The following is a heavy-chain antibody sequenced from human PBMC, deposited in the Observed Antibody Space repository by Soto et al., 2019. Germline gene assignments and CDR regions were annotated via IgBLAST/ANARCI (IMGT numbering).Heavy chain of an antibody. CDR3: ARDRPIFGVVPFNWFDP. V-gene: IGHV1-58*01. J-gene: IGHJ5*02. D-gene: IGHD3-3*01. Sequence: SVKVSCKTSGFTFSSSAVHWVRQARGHRLQWIGWIDVGSANANYAQMLQERVTISRDMSTSTAYMELSSLRSEDTAVYYCARDRPIFGVVPFNWFDPWGQGTLVTVSS. CDR1: GFTFSSSA. CDR2: IDVGSANA.